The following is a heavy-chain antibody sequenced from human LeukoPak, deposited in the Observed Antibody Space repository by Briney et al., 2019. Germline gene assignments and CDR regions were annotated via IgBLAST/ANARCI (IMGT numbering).Heavy chain of an antibody. D-gene: IGHD2-8*01. CDR3: AKNGNEFVVLDY. CDR1: GFTFSNSD. V-gene: IGHV3-13*01. CDR2: IGTAGDT. J-gene: IGHJ4*02. Sequence: GGSLRLSCAASGFTFSNSDMHWVRQSTGKGLEWVSAIGTAGDTYYPASVKGRFTISRENVKNSLYLQMNSLRAGDTAVYYCAKNGNEFVVLDYWGQGTLVTVSS.